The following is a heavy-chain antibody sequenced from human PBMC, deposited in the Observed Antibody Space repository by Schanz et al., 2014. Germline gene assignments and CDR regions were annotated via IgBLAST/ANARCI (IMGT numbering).Heavy chain of an antibody. CDR3: AREEGRGYYSNYYYGMDV. D-gene: IGHD3-22*01. CDR2: ISRSSRYI. Sequence: EVHLVESGGGLVQPGGSLRLSCAASGFTFSSYAMSWVRQAPGKGLEWVSSISRSSRYIYYADSVKGRFTISRDNARTSLYLQMNSLRAEDTAVYYCAREEGRGYYSNYYYGMDVWGQGTTVTVSS. V-gene: IGHV3-21*01. CDR1: GFTFSSYA. J-gene: IGHJ6*02.